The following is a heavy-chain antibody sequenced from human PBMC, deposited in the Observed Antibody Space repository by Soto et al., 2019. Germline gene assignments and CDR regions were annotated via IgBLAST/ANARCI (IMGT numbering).Heavy chain of an antibody. CDR1: GFTYTDFA. Sequence: VQLVESGGGEVQPGRSLRLSCAASGFTYTDFALHWVRQAPGKGLEWVAIISYDGCDKYYADSVKGRFAISRDNPKNTLYLEMNSLRPEDTAVYFCARRAWDSYYAIDVWGQGTTVTVFS. CDR3: ARRAWDSYYAIDV. V-gene: IGHV3-30*09. CDR2: ISYDGCDK. J-gene: IGHJ6*02. D-gene: IGHD3-22*01.